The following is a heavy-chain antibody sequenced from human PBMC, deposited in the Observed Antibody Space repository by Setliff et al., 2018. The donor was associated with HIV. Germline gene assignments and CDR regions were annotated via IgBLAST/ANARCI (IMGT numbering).Heavy chain of an antibody. V-gene: IGHV1-3*01. CDR3: ARGSCSGCYLSDY. Sequence: EASVKVSCKAFGYTFSTNAIHWVRQAPGQRLEWMGYINAGDDNTRYSEKFQGRVTITRDTSANTAYMELSSLRSEDTAVHYCARGSCSGCYLSDYWGLGTLVTVSS. D-gene: IGHD6-19*01. CDR1: GYTFSTNA. CDR2: INAGDDNT. J-gene: IGHJ4*02.